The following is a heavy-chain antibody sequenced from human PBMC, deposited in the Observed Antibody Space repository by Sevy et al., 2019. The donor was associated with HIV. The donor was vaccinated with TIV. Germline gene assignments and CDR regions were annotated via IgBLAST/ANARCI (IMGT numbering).Heavy chain of an antibody. CDR3: TREGDGELVVVVPAAGDAFDI. D-gene: IGHD2-2*01. Sequence: GGSLRLSCTASGFTFGDYAMSWFRQAPGKGLEWVGFIRSKAYGGTTEYAASVKGRFTISRDDSKSIAYLQMNSLKTEDTAVYYCTREGDGELVVVVPAAGDAFDIWGQGTMVTVSS. J-gene: IGHJ3*02. CDR2: IRSKAYGGTT. V-gene: IGHV3-49*03. CDR1: GFTFGDYA.